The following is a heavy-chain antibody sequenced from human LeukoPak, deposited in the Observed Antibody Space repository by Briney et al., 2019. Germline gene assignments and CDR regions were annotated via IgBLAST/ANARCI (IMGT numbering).Heavy chain of an antibody. D-gene: IGHD3-10*01. Sequence: GASVKVSCKASGGTFSSYAISWVRQAPGQGLEWMGGIIPIFGTANYAQKFQGRVTITADESTSTAYMELSSLRSEDTAVYYCARGTMVRGVAHYYYYYMDVWGKGTTVTISS. CDR1: GGTFSSYA. V-gene: IGHV1-69*13. J-gene: IGHJ6*03. CDR3: ARGTMVRGVAHYYYYYMDV. CDR2: IIPIFGTA.